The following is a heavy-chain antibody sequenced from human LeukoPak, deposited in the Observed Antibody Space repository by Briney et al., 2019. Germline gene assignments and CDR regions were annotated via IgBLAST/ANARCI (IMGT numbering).Heavy chain of an antibody. D-gene: IGHD2-2*01. V-gene: IGHV3-73*01. Sequence: GGSLRLSCAASGFTFSSYSMNWVRQASGKGLEWVGRIRSKANSYATAYAASVKGRFTISRDDSKNTAYLQMNSLKTEDTAVYYCVPAALLDYWGQGTLVTVSS. CDR1: GFTFSSYS. CDR2: IRSKANSYAT. CDR3: VPAALLDY. J-gene: IGHJ4*02.